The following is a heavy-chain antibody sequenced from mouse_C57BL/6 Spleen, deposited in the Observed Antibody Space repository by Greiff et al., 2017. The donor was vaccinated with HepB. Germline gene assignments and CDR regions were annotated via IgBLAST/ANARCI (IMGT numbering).Heavy chain of an antibody. J-gene: IGHJ2*01. Sequence: QVQLQQSGAELVRPGTSVKMSCKASGYTFTNYWIGWAKQRPGHGLEWIGDIYPGGGYTNYNEKFKGKATLTADKSSSTDYMQFSRLTSEDSAIYYCEREVDGYFDYWGQGTTLTVSS. D-gene: IGHD2-3*01. CDR1: GYTFTNYW. CDR3: EREVDGYFDY. V-gene: IGHV1-63*01. CDR2: IYPGGGYT.